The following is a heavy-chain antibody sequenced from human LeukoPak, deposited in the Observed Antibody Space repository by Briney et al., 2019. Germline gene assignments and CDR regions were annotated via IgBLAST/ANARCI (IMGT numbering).Heavy chain of an antibody. V-gene: IGHV3-11*01. J-gene: IGHJ5*02. D-gene: IGHD3-10*01. CDR1: GFTFSDYY. CDR3: ARAITMVRGAWPLRFDP. Sequence: PGGSLRLSCAASGFTFSDYYMSWIRQAPGKGLEWVSYISSSGSTIYYADSVKGRFTISRDNAKNSLYLQMNSLRAEDTAVYYCARAITMVRGAWPLRFDPWGQGTLVTISS. CDR2: ISSSGSTI.